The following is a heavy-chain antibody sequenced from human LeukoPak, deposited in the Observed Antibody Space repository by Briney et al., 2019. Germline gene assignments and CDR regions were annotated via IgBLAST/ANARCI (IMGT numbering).Heavy chain of an antibody. J-gene: IGHJ4*02. CDR2: IIPSGGCT. CDR3: AKERWTTTAFDY. D-gene: IGHD4-23*01. CDR1: GFTFNTYA. V-gene: IGHV3-23*01. Sequence: GGSLRLSCAASGFTFNTYAMSWVRQAPGRGLEWVSAIIPSGGCTYYADSVKGRFTISRDNSKSTLFLQMNSLRAEDTAVYYCAKERWTTTAFDYWGQGTLVTVSS.